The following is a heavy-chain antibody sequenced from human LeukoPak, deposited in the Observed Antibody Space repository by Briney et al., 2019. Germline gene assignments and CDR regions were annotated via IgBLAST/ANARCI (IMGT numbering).Heavy chain of an antibody. Sequence: PSETLSLTCTVSGGSISSSSYYWGWIRRSPGKGLEWIGSIYYSGSTYNNPSLRSRITISVDTSKNHFSLKLTSVTAADTAVYYCARHGPYYTDTSGYTPLDYWGQGILVTVSS. CDR1: GGSISSSSYY. CDR2: IYYSGST. V-gene: IGHV4-39*01. CDR3: ARHGPYYTDTSGYTPLDY. J-gene: IGHJ4*02. D-gene: IGHD3-22*01.